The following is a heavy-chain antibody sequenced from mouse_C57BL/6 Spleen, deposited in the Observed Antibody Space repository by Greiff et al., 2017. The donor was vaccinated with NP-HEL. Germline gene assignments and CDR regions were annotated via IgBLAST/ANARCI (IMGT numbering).Heavy chain of an antibody. Sequence: EVKLVESGGDLVKPGGSLKLSCAASGFTFSSYGMSWVSQTPEQRLEWVATISSGGSYTYYHDSVKGRFTISRDNAKNALDLERSILKAEDTAMYYCARQEERGYAMDYWGQGTSVTVSS. CDR3: ARQEERGYAMDY. CDR1: GFTFSSYG. CDR2: ISSGGSYT. J-gene: IGHJ4*01. V-gene: IGHV5-6*01.